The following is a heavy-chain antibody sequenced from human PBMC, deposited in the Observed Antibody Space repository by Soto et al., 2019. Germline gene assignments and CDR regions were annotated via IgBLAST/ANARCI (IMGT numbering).Heavy chain of an antibody. CDR3: ARAGYCTDGVCHVWIDY. CDR2: MSPKNGNT. V-gene: IGHV1-8*01. Sequence: ASVMVSWKASGYGFTTYDSNWVRQAPGQGLEWMGWMSPKNGNTGYAQNFQGRFTMTSDTSINTVYMELSSLRSEDTAVYYCARAGYCTDGVCHVWIDYWGQ. CDR1: GYGFTTYD. D-gene: IGHD2-8*01. J-gene: IGHJ4*02.